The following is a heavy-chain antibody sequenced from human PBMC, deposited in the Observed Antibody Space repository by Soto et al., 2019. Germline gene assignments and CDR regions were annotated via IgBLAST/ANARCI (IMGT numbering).Heavy chain of an antibody. Sequence: PSETLSLTCTVSGGSISSSSYYWGWIRQPPGTGLEWIGSIYYSGSTYYNPSLKSRVTISVDTSKNQFSLKLSSVTAADTAVYYCARDGYSSSWTFYYYYGMDVWGQGTTVTVSS. CDR3: ARDGYSSSWTFYYYYGMDV. V-gene: IGHV4-39*02. CDR2: IYYSGST. D-gene: IGHD6-13*01. J-gene: IGHJ6*02. CDR1: GGSISSSSYY.